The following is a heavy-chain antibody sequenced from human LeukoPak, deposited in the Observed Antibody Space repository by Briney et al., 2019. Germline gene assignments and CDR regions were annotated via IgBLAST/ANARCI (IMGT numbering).Heavy chain of an antibody. CDR1: GFTFSTYG. CDR3: AKEGPAYGSGSYHKYNWFDP. D-gene: IGHD3-10*01. CDR2: ISYDGSNK. J-gene: IGHJ5*02. V-gene: IGHV3-30*18. Sequence: GGSLRLSCAASGFTFSTYGMHWVRQAPGKGLEWVAVISYDGSNKYYADSVKGRFTISRDNSKSTLYLQMNSLRAEDTAVYYCAKEGPAYGSGSYHKYNWFDPWGQGTLVTVSS.